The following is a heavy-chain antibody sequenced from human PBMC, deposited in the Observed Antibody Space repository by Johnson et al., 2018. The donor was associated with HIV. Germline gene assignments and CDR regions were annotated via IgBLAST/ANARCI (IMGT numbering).Heavy chain of an antibody. Sequence: MQLVESGGGLVQPGGSLRLSCAASGFTVSSNYMSWVRQAPGKGLEWVSVIYSGGSTYYADSVKGRFTISRDNSKNTLYLQMNSLRAEDTAVYYCARVRDYNFWSGQQSRHAFDIWGQGTMVTVSS. CDR2: IYSGGST. J-gene: IGHJ3*02. CDR1: GFTVSSNY. D-gene: IGHD3-3*01. V-gene: IGHV3-66*01. CDR3: ARVRDYNFWSGQQSRHAFDI.